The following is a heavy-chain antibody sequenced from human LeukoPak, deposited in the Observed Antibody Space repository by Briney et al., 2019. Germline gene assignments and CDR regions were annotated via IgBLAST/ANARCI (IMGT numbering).Heavy chain of an antibody. CDR1: GGSINSYY. Sequence: PSETLSLTWTVSGGSINSYYWSWIRQPPGKGLEWIGYIYYSGSTNYNPSLKSRVTMSVDTSENQFSLKLTSVTAPDTAVYYCAIYNIKHGFDIWGQGTMVTVSS. CDR3: AIYNIKHGFDI. CDR2: IYYSGST. J-gene: IGHJ3*02. D-gene: IGHD1-14*01. V-gene: IGHV4-59*08.